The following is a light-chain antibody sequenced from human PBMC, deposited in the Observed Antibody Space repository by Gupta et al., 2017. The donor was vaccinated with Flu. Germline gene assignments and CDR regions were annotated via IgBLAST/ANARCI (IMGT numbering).Light chain of an antibody. CDR3: QHEETLPYT. CDR2: DAS. Sequence: DIQMTQSPTSLSASVGDRVTITCQASQDIRNSLNWYQQKPGKPPKLLIYDASSLERGVPSRFSGSGSETDFTFTISSLQPEDVATYYCQHEETLPYTFAQGTKLEIK. J-gene: IGKJ2*01. V-gene: IGKV1-33*01. CDR1: QDIRNS.